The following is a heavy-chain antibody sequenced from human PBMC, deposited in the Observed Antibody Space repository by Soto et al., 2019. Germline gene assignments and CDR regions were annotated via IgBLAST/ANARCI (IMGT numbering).Heavy chain of an antibody. J-gene: IGHJ4*02. CDR3: AKDPRYYRQY. V-gene: IGHV3-23*01. CDR1: GFTFSSYA. CDR2: ISGSGGST. Sequence: EVQLLESGGGLVQPGGSLRLSCAASGFTFSSYAMSWVRQAPGKGLEWVSAISGSGGSTYYADSVKGRFTISRDNSKNSPDLQMNSLRAEDPAGYYCAKDPRYYRQYLGQGTLVTVSS. D-gene: IGHD3-10*01.